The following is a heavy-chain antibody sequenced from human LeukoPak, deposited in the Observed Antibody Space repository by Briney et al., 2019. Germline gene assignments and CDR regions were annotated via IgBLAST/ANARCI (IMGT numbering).Heavy chain of an antibody. D-gene: IGHD6-19*01. CDR2: INSDGGDT. CDR1: GFTFSTYW. J-gene: IGHJ6*02. V-gene: IGHV3-74*01. Sequence: GGSLRLSCAASGFTFSTYWMHWVRQAPGKGLMWVSRINSDGGDTIYADSVKGRFTISMDNAKNTLYLQMNSLRAEDTAMYYCARKAGHGYGMDVWGQGTTVTVSS. CDR3: ARKAGHGYGMDV.